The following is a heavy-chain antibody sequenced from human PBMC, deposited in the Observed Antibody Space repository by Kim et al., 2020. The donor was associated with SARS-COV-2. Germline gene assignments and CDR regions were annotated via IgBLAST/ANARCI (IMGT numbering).Heavy chain of an antibody. J-gene: IGHJ6*03. Sequence: ASVNVSCKASGYTFTSYGISWVRQAPGQGLEWMGWISAYNGKTNYAQKLQGRVTMTTDTYTSTDTMEPRRLRSDDTAVYYCASDRKVTIFGVVTMGYYYYYIDGWGKGTAVTVSS. D-gene: IGHD3-3*01. CDR1: GYTFTSYG. CDR2: ISAYNGKT. V-gene: IGHV1-18*01. CDR3: ASDRKVTIFGVVTMGYYYYYIDG.